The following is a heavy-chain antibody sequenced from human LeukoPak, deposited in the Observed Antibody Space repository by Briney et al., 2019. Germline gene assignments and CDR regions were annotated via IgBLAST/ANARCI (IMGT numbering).Heavy chain of an antibody. CDR2: IYYSGST. D-gene: IGHD3-22*01. Sequence: PSETLSLACTVSGGSVSSGSYYWSWIRQPPGKGLEWIGYIYYSGSTNYNPSLKSRVTISVDTSKNQFSLKLSSVTAADTAVYYCARVGRSSGYYFDYWGQGTLVTVSS. J-gene: IGHJ4*02. CDR3: ARVGRSSGYYFDY. CDR1: GGSVSSGSYY. V-gene: IGHV4-61*01.